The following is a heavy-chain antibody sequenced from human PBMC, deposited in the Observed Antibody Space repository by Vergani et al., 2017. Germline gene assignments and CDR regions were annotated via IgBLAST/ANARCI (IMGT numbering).Heavy chain of an antibody. V-gene: IGHV3-23*01. D-gene: IGHD4-17*01. J-gene: IGHJ6*02. CDR1: GFTFSSYA. CDR3: AKDGEADYGDYSLVNSYYYGMDV. CDR2: ISGSGGST. Sequence: EVQLLESGGGLVQPGGSLRLSCAASGFTFSSYAMSWVRQAPGKGLEWVSAISGSGGSTYYADSVKGRFTISRDNSKNTLYLQMNSLRAEDTAVYYCAKDGEADYGDYSLVNSYYYGMDVWGQGTTVTVSS.